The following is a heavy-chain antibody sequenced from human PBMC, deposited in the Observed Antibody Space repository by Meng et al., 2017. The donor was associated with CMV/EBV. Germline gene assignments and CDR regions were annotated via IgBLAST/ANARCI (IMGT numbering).Heavy chain of an antibody. CDR2: ISAYNGNT. V-gene: IGHV1-18*01. CDR3: ARDRAPIRSGWYGCWFDP. Sequence: ASVKVSCKASGYTFIDYGISWVRQAPGQGLEWMGWISAYNGNTNYAQKFQGRVTMTTDTSTRTAYMELRSLRSDDTAIYYCARDRAPIRSGWYGCWFDPWGQGTLVTVSS. D-gene: IGHD6-19*01. J-gene: IGHJ5*02. CDR1: GYTFIDYG.